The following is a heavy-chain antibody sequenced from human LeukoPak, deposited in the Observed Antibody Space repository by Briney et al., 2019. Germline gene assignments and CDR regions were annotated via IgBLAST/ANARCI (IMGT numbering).Heavy chain of an antibody. D-gene: IGHD4-17*01. V-gene: IGHV3-66*01. J-gene: IGHJ4*02. CDR2: IYSGGST. CDR3: AKGEKFTVTGFDY. Sequence: GSLRLSCAASEFSVGSNYMTWVRQAPGKGLEWVSLIYSGGSTYYADSVKGRFTISRDNSKNTLYLQMNSLRAEDTAVYYCAKGEKFTVTGFDYWGQGTLVTVSS. CDR1: EFSVGSNY.